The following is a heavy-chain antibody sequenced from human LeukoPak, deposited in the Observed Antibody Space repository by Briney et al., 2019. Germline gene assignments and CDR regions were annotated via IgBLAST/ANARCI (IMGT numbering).Heavy chain of an antibody. CDR1: GGSISSYY. D-gene: IGHD3-22*01. CDR3: ARVRTHYYDSSGLLGNWFDP. Sequence: SETLSLTCTVSGGSISSYYWSWIRQPPGKGLEWIGYIYYSGSTNYNPSLKSRVTISVDTSKNQFSLKLSSVTAADTAVYYCARVRTHYYDSSGLLGNWFDPWGQGTLVTVSS. CDR2: IYYSGST. J-gene: IGHJ5*02. V-gene: IGHV4-59*01.